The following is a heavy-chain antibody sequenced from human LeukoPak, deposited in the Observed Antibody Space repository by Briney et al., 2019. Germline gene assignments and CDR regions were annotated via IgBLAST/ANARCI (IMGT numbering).Heavy chain of an antibody. Sequence: SETLSLTCTVSGGSISSYYWSWIRQPPGKGLEWIGYIYYSGSTNYNPSLKSRVTISVDTSKNQFSLKLSSVTAADTAVYYCARVFVCSSSSYYYYYGMDVWGQGTTVTVSS. CDR3: ARVFVCSSSSYYYYYGMDV. J-gene: IGHJ6*02. D-gene: IGHD6-6*01. CDR1: GGSISSYY. V-gene: IGHV4-59*01. CDR2: IYYSGST.